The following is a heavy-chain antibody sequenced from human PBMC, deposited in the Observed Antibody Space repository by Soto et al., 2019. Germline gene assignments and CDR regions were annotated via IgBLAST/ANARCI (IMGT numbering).Heavy chain of an antibody. V-gene: IGHV3-66*01. Sequence: DVQLVESGGDLVQPGGSLRLSCAASGFTVSNNYMTWVRQAPGKGLEWVSLIYVGGYTYYADSVKGRFTISRDNSKNTLYLQMNSLRAEDTAVYYCAVYAPRHWFDSWGQGTLVTVSS. CDR1: GFTVSNNY. J-gene: IGHJ5*01. D-gene: IGHD6-6*01. CDR2: IYVGGYT. CDR3: AVYAPRHWFDS.